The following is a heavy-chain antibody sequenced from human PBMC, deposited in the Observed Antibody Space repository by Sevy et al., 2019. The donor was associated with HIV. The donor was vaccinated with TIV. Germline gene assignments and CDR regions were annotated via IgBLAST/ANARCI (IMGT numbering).Heavy chain of an antibody. CDR2: ISXGDTTT. CDR1: GFXLTDYY. Sequence: GGSLRLSCAASGFXLTDYYINWIRQAPXKXLEWXXXISXGDTTTYYSDSVKGRFTVSRDNAKNSVFLQIISLRAGDXXVYYCAAISGYXRDGTCYAGTSIDQWGEGSLVTVSS. V-gene: IGHV3-11*01. CDR3: AAISGYXRDGTCYAGTSIDQ. J-gene: IGHJ4*02. D-gene: IGHD2-15*01.